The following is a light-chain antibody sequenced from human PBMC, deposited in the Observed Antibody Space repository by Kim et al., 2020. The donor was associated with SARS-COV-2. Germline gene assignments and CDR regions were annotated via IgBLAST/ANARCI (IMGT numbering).Light chain of an antibody. CDR3: QQNSETPLT. J-gene: IGKJ4*01. V-gene: IGKV1-39*01. CDR2: TAS. CDR1: RTIYSY. Sequence: VSVGDRVTTSFRTNRTIYSYLNWYQQKPGKAPKILIYTASSLQSGVPSRVSGSGSGTDFTLTISSLHPGDVATYYCQQNSETPLTFGGGTKVDIK.